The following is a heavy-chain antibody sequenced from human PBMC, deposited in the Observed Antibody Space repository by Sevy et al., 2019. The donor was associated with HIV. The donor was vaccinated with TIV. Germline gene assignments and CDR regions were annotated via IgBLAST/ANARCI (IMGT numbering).Heavy chain of an antibody. CDR1: GFTFSSYS. CDR3: ARAGYCSGGSCYSGRYYYYYMDV. D-gene: IGHD2-15*01. Sequence: GGSLRLYCAASGFTFSSYSMNWVRQAPGKGLEWVSSISSSSSYIYYADSVKGRFTISRDNAKNSLYLQMNSLRAEDTAVYYCARAGYCSGGSCYSGRYYYYYMDVWGKGTTVTVSS. CDR2: ISSSSSYI. V-gene: IGHV3-21*01. J-gene: IGHJ6*03.